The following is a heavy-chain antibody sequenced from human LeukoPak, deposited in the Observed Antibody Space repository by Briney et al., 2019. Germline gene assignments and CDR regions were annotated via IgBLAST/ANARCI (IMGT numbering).Heavy chain of an antibody. V-gene: IGHV3-7*03. Sequence: SGGSLRLSCVASGFTFTNYWMTWVRQAPGKGLEWVANIKQDQSEKWYVASVKGRFTVSRDNAKNSMYLQMNSLRAEDTAIYYCARSGEEGYCSETSCYAGYWGRGTLVTVSS. CDR1: GFTFTNYW. J-gene: IGHJ4*02. CDR3: ARSGEEGYCSETSCYAGY. D-gene: IGHD2-2*01. CDR2: IKQDQSEK.